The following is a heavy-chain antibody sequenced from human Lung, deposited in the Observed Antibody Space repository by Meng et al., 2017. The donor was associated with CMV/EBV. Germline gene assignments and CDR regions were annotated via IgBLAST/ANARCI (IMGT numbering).Heavy chain of an antibody. CDR3: GRDPGLPNGIHV. D-gene: IGHD1-1*01. V-gene: IGHV3-53*01. Sequence: GESXKISCAASGFTVSSDYMSWVRQAPGKGLEWVSVIYGGGGTDYGDSVKGRFTISRDSSQNTVYLQTNGLRAEDTAVYYCGRDPGLPNGIHVWGQGTMVTVSS. J-gene: IGHJ6*02. CDR1: GFTVSSDY. CDR2: IYGGGGT.